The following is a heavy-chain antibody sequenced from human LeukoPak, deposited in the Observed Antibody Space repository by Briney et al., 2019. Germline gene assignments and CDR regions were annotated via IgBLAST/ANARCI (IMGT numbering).Heavy chain of an antibody. D-gene: IGHD6-19*01. CDR2: IKQDGSEK. J-gene: IGHJ4*02. Sequence: GGSLRLSCVVSGFTFSTFWMSWVRQAPGKGLEWVANIKQDGSEKYYVDSVKGRFTISRDNANNSLYLQVDSLGDEGTGVYYCTRGWGSSGPGDFWGPGTLVTVSS. CDR1: GFTFSTFW. CDR3: TRGWGSSGPGDF. V-gene: IGHV3-7*01.